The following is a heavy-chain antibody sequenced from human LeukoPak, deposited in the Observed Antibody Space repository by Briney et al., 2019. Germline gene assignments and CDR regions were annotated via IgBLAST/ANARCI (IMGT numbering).Heavy chain of an antibody. CDR3: ARSYDTREAFDY. D-gene: IGHD3-22*01. Sequence: ASVKVSCKASGYTFTSYYMHWVRQAPGQGLEWMGIINPSGGSPTYAQKFQGRVAMTRDTSSTSSTIYIELSSLRSEDTALYYCARSYDTREAFDYWGQGTLVTVFS. CDR1: GYTFTSYY. J-gene: IGHJ4*02. V-gene: IGHV1-46*01. CDR2: INPSGGSP.